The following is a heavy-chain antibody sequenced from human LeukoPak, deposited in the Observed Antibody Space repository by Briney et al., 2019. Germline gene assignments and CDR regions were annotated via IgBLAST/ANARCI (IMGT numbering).Heavy chain of an antibody. CDR1: GGSISSYY. CDR2: IYYSGST. V-gene: IGHV4-59*01. CDR3: AREQGAMVLFDY. J-gene: IGHJ4*02. Sequence: SETLSLTCTVSGGSISSYYWSWIRQPPGKGLEWIGYIYYSGSTNYNPSLKSRVTISVDTSKNQFSLKLSSVTAADTAVYYCAREQGAMVLFDYWGQGTLVTVSS. D-gene: IGHD5-18*01.